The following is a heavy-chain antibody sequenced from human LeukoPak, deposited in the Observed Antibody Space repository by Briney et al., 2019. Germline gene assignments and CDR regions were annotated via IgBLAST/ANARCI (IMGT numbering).Heavy chain of an antibody. CDR3: ARSYSGSYPLDY. CDR1: GGSFSGYY. J-gene: IGHJ4*02. D-gene: IGHD1-26*01. V-gene: IGHV4-34*01. Sequence: SETLSLTCAVYGGSFSGYYWSWIRQPPGKGLECIGEIHHSGSTNYNPSLKSRVTLSVDTSKNQFSLKLSSVTAADTAVYYCARSYSGSYPLDYWGQGTLVTVSS. CDR2: IHHSGST.